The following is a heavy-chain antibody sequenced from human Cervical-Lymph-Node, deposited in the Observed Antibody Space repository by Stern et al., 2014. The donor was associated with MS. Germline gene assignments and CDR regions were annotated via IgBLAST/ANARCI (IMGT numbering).Heavy chain of an antibody. D-gene: IGHD6-13*01. CDR3: ARGVAAAGSFDY. CDR2: ISGYNGNT. Sequence: VQLVESGAEVKKPGASVKVSCKASGYTFTNYAISWVRQAPGQGLEWMGWISGYNGNTNYAQKFQGRVTITADESTSTAYMELSSLRSEDTAVYYCARGVAAAGSFDYWGQGTLVTVSS. J-gene: IGHJ4*02. CDR1: GYTFTNYA. V-gene: IGHV1-18*01.